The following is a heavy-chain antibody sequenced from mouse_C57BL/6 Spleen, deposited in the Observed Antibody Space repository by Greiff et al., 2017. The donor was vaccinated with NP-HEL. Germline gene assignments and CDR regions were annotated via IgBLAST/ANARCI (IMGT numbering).Heavy chain of an antibody. D-gene: IGHD2-5*01. CDR2: LYPGGGYT. CDR1: GYTFTNYW. Sequence: VKLQESGAELVRPGTSVKMSCKASGYTFTNYWIGWAKQRPGHGLEWIGDLYPGGGYTNYNEKFKGKATLTADKSSSTAYMQFSSLTSEDSAIYYCARSGAYYSNYDYWGQGTTLTVSS. J-gene: IGHJ2*01. V-gene: IGHV1-63*01. CDR3: ARSGAYYSNYDY.